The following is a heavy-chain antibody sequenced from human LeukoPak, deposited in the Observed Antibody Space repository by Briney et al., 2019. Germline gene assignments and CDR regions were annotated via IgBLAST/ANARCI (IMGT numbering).Heavy chain of an antibody. V-gene: IGHV3-48*03. J-gene: IGHJ4*02. CDR3: ARLLDISDH. D-gene: IGHD3-22*01. CDR1: GFTFSTYE. CDR2: ITGSGSTK. Sequence: GGSLRLSCAASGFTFSTYEMDWVRQAPGKGLEWLSYITGSGSTKYYADSVRGRFTISRDNSKNSLYLQINSLRAEDTAVYYCARLLDISDHWGQGTLVTVSS.